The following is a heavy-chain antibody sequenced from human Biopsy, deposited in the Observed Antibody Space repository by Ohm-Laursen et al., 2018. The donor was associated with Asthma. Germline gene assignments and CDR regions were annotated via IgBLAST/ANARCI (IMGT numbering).Heavy chain of an antibody. J-gene: IGHJ4*02. CDR3: ARGDSSGWSHYYFDY. D-gene: IGHD6-19*01. Sequence: SLRLSCSAPGFAVSRDYKFWVRPAPGEGLEGVSVIFSGGTSHTADSVRGRFTISRDFSKNTLHLQMHSLRVEDTAVYYCARGDSSGWSHYYFDYWGQGTLVTVSS. CDR2: IFSGGTS. CDR1: GFAVSRDY. V-gene: IGHV3-53*01.